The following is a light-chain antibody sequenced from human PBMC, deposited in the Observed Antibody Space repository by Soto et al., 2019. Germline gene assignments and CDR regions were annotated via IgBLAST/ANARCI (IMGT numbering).Light chain of an antibody. CDR1: SSDVGGFNY. CDR3: TSYRSSSTWV. Sequence: QSALTQPASVSGSPGQSVTISCTGTSSDVGGFNYVSWYQQYPGKAPKLMIYEVSNRPSGISNRFSGSKSGNTASLTISGVQAEDEADYYCTSYRSSSTWVFGGGTKVTVL. V-gene: IGLV2-14*01. CDR2: EVS. J-gene: IGLJ3*02.